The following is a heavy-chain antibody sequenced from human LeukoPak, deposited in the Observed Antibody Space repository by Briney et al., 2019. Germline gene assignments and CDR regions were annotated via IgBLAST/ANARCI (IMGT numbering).Heavy chain of an antibody. CDR3: ARGGSGSYFSWLDP. V-gene: IGHV1-2*02. CDR1: GYTFTGYY. Sequence: ASVKVSCKASGYTFTGYYIHWVLQAPGQGLECVGWINPNSGGTNYAQKFQGRVTMTRDTSISSAYMELSRLRSDDTAVYYCARGGSGSYFSWLDPWGQGTLVTVSS. CDR2: INPNSGGT. J-gene: IGHJ5*02. D-gene: IGHD3-10*01.